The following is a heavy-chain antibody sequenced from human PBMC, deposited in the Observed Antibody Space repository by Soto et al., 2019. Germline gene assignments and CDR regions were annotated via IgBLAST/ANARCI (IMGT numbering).Heavy chain of an antibody. CDR1: GFTFSSYA. D-gene: IGHD3-22*01. CDR3: AKAGEETYYYDSSGYHDAFDI. Sequence: GGSLRLSCAASGFTFSSYAMSWVRQAPGKGLEWVSAISGRGGSTYYADSVNGRFTISRDNSKNTLYLQMNSLRAEDTAVYYCAKAGEETYYYDSSGYHDAFDIWGQGTMVTVSS. J-gene: IGHJ3*02. CDR2: ISGRGGST. V-gene: IGHV3-23*01.